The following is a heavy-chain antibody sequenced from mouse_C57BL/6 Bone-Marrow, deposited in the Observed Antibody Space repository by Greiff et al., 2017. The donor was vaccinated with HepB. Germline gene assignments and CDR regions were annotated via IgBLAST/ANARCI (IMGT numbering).Heavy chain of an antibody. CDR3: ARRTADY. D-gene: IGHD4-1*01. V-gene: IGHV5-17*01. Sequence: DVKLVESGGGLVKPGGSLKLSCAASRFTFSDYGMHWVRQAPEKGLEWVAYISSGSSTIYYADTVKGRFTISRDNAKNTLFLQMTSLRSEDTAMYYCARRTADYWGQGTTLTVSS. CDR1: RFTFSDYG. J-gene: IGHJ2*01. CDR2: ISSGSSTI.